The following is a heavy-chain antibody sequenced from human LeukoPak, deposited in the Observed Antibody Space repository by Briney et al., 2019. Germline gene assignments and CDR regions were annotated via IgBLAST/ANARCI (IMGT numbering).Heavy chain of an antibody. J-gene: IGHJ4*02. Sequence: KTSETLSLTCSVSGGSINNYYWGWIRQPPGKGLEWIGRIYSSGSTNYNPSLKSRLTMSVDTSKNHFSLKLNSVTPADTAVDYCARDLGLRSMDYWGQGTLVSVST. V-gene: IGHV4-4*07. D-gene: IGHD5/OR15-5a*01. CDR1: GGSINNYY. CDR2: IYSSGST. CDR3: ARDLGLRSMDY.